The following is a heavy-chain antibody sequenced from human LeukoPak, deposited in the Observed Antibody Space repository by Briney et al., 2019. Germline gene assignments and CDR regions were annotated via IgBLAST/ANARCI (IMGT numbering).Heavy chain of an antibody. CDR1: GFTFSSHG. Sequence: PGGSLRLSCAASGFTFSSHGMQWVRQAPGKGLEWEAVISYDGSTKYYADSVKGRFTISRDNSKSTLYLQMNSLIAEDTAVCYCAKESGSKSYGAAIPHWGQGTLVTVSS. J-gene: IGHJ1*01. D-gene: IGHD4-17*01. V-gene: IGHV3-30*18. CDR3: AKESGSKSYGAAIPH. CDR2: ISYDGSTK.